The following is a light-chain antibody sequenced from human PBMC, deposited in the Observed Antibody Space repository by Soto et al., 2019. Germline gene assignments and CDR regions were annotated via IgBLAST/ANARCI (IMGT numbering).Light chain of an antibody. CDR1: SSDVGGYNY. V-gene: IGLV2-8*01. CDR3: SSYAGSSNWV. Sequence: QSALTQPPSASGSPGQSVTISCTGTSSDVGGYNYVSWYQQHPGKAPKLMIYEVSKRPSGVPDRFSGSKSGNTASLIVSGLQAEDESDYYCSSYAGSSNWVFGGGPKLTVL. CDR2: EVS. J-gene: IGLJ3*02.